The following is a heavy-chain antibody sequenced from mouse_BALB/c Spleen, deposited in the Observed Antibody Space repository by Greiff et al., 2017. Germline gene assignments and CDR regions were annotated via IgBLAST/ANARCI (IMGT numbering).Heavy chain of an antibody. CDR2: ISYSGST. CDR3: ARVTVVVYWYFDV. CDR1: GYSITSDYA. D-gene: IGHD1-1*01. V-gene: IGHV3-2*02. J-gene: IGHJ1*01. Sequence: VQLKESGPGLVKPSQSLSLTCTVTGYSITSDYAWNWIRQFPGNKLEWMGYISYSGSTSYNPSLKSRISITRDTSKNQFFLQLNSVTTEDTATYYCARVTVVVYWYFDVWGAGTTVTVSS.